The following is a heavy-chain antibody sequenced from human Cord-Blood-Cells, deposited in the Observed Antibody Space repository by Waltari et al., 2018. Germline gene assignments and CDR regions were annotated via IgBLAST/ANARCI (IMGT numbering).Heavy chain of an antibody. Sequence: EVQLVESGGGLVQPGGSLRLSCAASGFTFSSYEMNWVRQAPGKGLEWVSYISSSGSTIYYADSVKDRFTISRDNAKNSLYLQMNSLRAEDTAVYYCARVGADAFDIWGQGTMVTVSS. D-gene: IGHD1-26*01. J-gene: IGHJ3*02. CDR1: GFTFSSYE. CDR3: ARVGADAFDI. V-gene: IGHV3-48*03. CDR2: ISSSGSTI.